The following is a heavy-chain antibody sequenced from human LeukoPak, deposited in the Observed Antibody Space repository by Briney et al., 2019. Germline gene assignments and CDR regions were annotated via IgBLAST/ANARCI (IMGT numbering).Heavy chain of an antibody. CDR3: ARNAHSFDSSGYYFHF. D-gene: IGHD3-22*01. CDR1: GFTLSEFG. Sequence: PGGSLRLSCAASGFTLSEFGMPWVRQAPGKGLEGITFIRHDGYKKHYIDSVKGRFTTSRDNSKNTVSLQMSSLRVEDTAVYYCARNAHSFDSSGYYFHFWGQGTRVTVSS. CDR2: IRHDGYKK. J-gene: IGHJ4*02. V-gene: IGHV3-30*02.